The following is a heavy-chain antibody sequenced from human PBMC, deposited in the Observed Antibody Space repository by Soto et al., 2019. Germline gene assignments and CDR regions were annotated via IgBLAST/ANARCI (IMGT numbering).Heavy chain of an antibody. CDR3: ANDYGDYYFDY. J-gene: IGHJ4*02. CDR1: GGTFSSYT. Sequence: SVKVSCKASGGTFSSYTISWVRQAPGQGLEWMGRIIPILGIANYAQKFQGRVTITADKSTSTAYMELSSLRSEDTAVYYCANDYGDYYFDYWGQGTLVTVSS. D-gene: IGHD4-17*01. CDR2: IIPILGIA. V-gene: IGHV1-69*02.